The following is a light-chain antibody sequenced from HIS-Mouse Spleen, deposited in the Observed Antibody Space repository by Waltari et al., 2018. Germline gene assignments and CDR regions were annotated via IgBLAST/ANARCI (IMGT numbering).Light chain of an antibody. CDR3: QQYNNWPWT. CDR2: GAS. V-gene: IGKV3-15*01. Sequence: EIVMTQSPATLSVSPGERATLPCRASQSVSSNLAWYQQKPGQAPRLLIVGASTRATGIPARFSGSGSGTEFTLTISSMQSEDFAVYYCQQYNNWPWTFGQGTKVEIK. J-gene: IGKJ1*01. CDR1: QSVSSN.